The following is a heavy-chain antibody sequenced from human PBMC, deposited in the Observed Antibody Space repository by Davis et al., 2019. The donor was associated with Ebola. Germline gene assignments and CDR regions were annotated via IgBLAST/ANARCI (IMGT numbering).Heavy chain of an antibody. CDR3: ARHPYSGSALDG. V-gene: IGHV4-59*08. CDR1: GDSISSYY. CDR2: MSYNGGV. J-gene: IGHJ3*01. D-gene: IGHD3-10*01. Sequence: MPGGSLRLSCTVSGDSISSYYWTWIRQLPGKGLEWIAYMSYNGGVNYNPSLKSRVTISVDTSKNQLSLKLSSVTAADTAVYYCARHPYSGSALDGWGQGTMVTVSS.